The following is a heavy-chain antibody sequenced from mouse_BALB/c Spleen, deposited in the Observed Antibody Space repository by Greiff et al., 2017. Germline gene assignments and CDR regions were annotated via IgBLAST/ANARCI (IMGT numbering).Heavy chain of an antibody. D-gene: IGHD2-4*01. CDR3: ARERTMITARAMDY. J-gene: IGHJ4*01. CDR1: GYTFTSYV. CDR2: INPYNDGT. Sequence: VQLQQSGPELVKPGASVKMSCKASGYTFTSYVMHWVKQKPGQGLEWIGYINPYNDGTKYNEKFKGKATLTSDKSSSTAYMELSSLTSEDSAVYYCARERTMITARAMDYWGQGTSGTVSS. V-gene: IGHV1-14*01.